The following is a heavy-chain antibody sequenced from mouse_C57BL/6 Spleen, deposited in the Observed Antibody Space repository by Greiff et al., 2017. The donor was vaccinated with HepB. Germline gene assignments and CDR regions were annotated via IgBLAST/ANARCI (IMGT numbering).Heavy chain of an antibody. CDR1: GFTFSDYG. CDR2: ISRGSSTI. D-gene: IGHD4-1*01. CDR3: AREKLGRRGYFDY. V-gene: IGHV5-17*01. J-gene: IGHJ2*01. Sequence: EVQGVESGGGLVKPGGSLKLSCAASGFTFSDYGMHWVRQAPEKGLEWVAYISRGSSTIYYADTVKGRFTISRDNAKNTLFLQMTSLRSEDTAMYYCAREKLGRRGYFDYWGQGTTLTVSS.